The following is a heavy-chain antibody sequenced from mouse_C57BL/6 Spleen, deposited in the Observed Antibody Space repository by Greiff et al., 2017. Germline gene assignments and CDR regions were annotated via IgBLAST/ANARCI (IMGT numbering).Heavy chain of an antibody. D-gene: IGHD2-5*01. J-gene: IGHJ4*01. CDR3: ARSNYDGMDY. Sequence: VQLQQSVAELVRPGASVKLSCTASGFNINNYYMHWVKQTPEQGLEWIGRIDPATGNTKYAPNFQGRATITADTSSNTAYLQLSSLTSEDPAIEYCARSNYDGMDYWGQGTSVTVSA. CDR2: IDPATGNT. CDR1: GFNINNYY. V-gene: IGHV14-3*01.